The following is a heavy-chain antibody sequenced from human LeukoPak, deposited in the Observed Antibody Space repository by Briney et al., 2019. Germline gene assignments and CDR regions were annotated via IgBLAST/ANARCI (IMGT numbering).Heavy chain of an antibody. Sequence: GGSLRPSCAASGFTFSDYWMHWVRQAPGKGLEWVANIKQDGSEKYYVDSVKGRFTISRDNAKNSLYLQMNSLRAEDTAVYYCARDFRYFFDYWGQGTLVTVSS. CDR2: IKQDGSEK. J-gene: IGHJ4*02. CDR1: GFTFSDYW. V-gene: IGHV3-7*01. CDR3: ARDFRYFFDY.